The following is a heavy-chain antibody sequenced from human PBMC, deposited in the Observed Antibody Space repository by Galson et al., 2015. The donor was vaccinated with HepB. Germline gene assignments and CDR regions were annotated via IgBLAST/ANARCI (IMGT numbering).Heavy chain of an antibody. Sequence: SVKVSCKASGGTFSSYAISWVRQAPGQGLEWMGGIIPIFGTANYAQKFQGRVTITADESTSTAYMELSSLRSEDTAVYYCAGEGNSGSYYGYWGQGTLVTVSS. D-gene: IGHD1-26*01. CDR2: IIPIFGTA. J-gene: IGHJ4*02. CDR1: GGTFSSYA. CDR3: AGEGNSGSYYGY. V-gene: IGHV1-69*13.